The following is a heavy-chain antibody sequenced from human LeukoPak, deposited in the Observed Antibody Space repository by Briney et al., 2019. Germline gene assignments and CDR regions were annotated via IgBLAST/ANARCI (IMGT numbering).Heavy chain of an antibody. D-gene: IGHD3-10*01. J-gene: IGHJ3*02. CDR2: IIPIFGTA. Sequence: GASVKVSCKASGGTFSSYAISWVRQAPGQGLEWMGGIIPIFGTANYAQKFQGRVTITADESTSTAYMDMSSLRSDDTAVYYCARNLWFGESSDAFDMWGQGTMVTVSS. CDR3: ARNLWFGESSDAFDM. CDR1: GGTFSSYA. V-gene: IGHV1-69*13.